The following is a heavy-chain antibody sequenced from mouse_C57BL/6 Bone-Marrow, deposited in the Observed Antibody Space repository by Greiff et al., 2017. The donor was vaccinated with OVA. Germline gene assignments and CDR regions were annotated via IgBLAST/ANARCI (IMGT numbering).Heavy chain of an antibody. J-gene: IGHJ3*01. CDR3: ARSGGYYYGSSPFAY. V-gene: IGHV1-52*01. D-gene: IGHD1-1*01. CDR1: GYTFTSYW. CDR2: IDPSDSEP. Sequence: VQLQQPGAELVRPGSSVKLSCKASGYTFTSYWMHWVKQRPIQGLEWIGNIDPSDSEPQYNQKFKDKATLTVDKSSSTAYMQLSSLTSEDSAVYYCARSGGYYYGSSPFAYWGQGTLVTVSA.